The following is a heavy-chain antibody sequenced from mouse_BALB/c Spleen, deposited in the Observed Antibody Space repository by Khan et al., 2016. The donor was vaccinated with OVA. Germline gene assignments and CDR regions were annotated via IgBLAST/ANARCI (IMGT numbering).Heavy chain of an antibody. CDR2: INPSTGYT. J-gene: IGHJ2*01. Sequence: QVQLQQSGAELANPGASVKMSCKPSGYTFINYWMNWVKQRPGQGLEWIGYINPSTGYTEDNQKFKDKATLTAEKSSSTAYMQLSSLTSEDSEVVYCARRGQRWDFDYWGQGTTLTVSS. CDR3: ARRGQRWDFDY. V-gene: IGHV1-7*01. CDR1: GYTFINYW. D-gene: IGHD1-1*01.